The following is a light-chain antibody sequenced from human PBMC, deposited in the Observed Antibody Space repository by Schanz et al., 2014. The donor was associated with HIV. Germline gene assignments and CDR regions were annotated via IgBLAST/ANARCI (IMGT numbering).Light chain of an antibody. CDR3: QQYGSSPWT. V-gene: IGKV3-20*01. CDR1: QSVSSSY. CDR2: GAS. J-gene: IGKJ1*01. Sequence: EIVLTQSPGTLSLSPGERATLSCRASQSVSSSYLAWYQQKPGQAPRLLIYGASSRATGIPDRFSGRGSGTDFTLIISRLEPEDFAVYYCQQYGSSPWTFGQGTKVDIK.